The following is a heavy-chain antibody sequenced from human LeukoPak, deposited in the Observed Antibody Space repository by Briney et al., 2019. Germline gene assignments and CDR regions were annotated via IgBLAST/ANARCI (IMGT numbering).Heavy chain of an antibody. D-gene: IGHD2/OR15-2a*01. J-gene: IGHJ3*02. CDR2: ITSTGGTT. CDR1: GFTFSNYA. CDR3: AKDGRNSPLM. V-gene: IGHV3-23*01. Sequence: GGSLRLSCAASGFTFSNYAMSWVRQAPGKGLDWVSGITSTGGTTYYADSVQGRFTISRDNSRNTLYLQMNSLRAEDTAVYYCAKDGRNSPLMWGQGTVVSVSS.